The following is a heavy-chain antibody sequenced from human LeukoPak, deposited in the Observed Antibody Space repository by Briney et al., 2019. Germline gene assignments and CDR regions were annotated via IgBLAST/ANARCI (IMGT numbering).Heavy chain of an antibody. V-gene: IGHV3-23*01. J-gene: IGHJ4*02. CDR3: AKDRCSGGGCYFDL. Sequence: GGSLRLSCVHSGFIFNSYAMNWVRRAPGKGREWVSCISASGGDTYYADSVKGRFTVSRDGSTRTLYLQMNSLRAEDTAIYYCAKDRCSGGGCYFDLWGQGTQVTVSS. D-gene: IGHD2-15*01. CDR1: GFIFNSYA. CDR2: ISASGGDT.